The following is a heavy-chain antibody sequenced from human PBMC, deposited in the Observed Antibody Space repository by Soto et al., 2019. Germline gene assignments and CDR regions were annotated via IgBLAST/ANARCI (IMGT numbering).Heavy chain of an antibody. CDR2: ITWNSGST. CDR3: AGDCCVEVAVAAFAI. V-gene: IGHV3-20*04. J-gene: IGHJ3*02. CDR1: GFMFDDFG. Sequence: EVQLVESGGGVVRPGGSLRLSCAASGFMFDDFGMSWVRQAPGKGLEWVSGITWNSGSTGYADSVKGRFTISRDNAKNSLYRQMDSLRAEDTAFYYCAGDCCVEVAVAAFAIWGQGTMVTVSS. D-gene: IGHD6-19*01.